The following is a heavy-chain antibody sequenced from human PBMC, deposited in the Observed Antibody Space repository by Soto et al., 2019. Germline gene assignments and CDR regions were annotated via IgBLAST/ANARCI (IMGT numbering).Heavy chain of an antibody. D-gene: IGHD3-22*01. CDR1: GGTFSSYA. CDR3: ARDPSDYYYDSSGYFRDAFDI. J-gene: IGHJ3*02. V-gene: IGHV1-69*13. Sequence: SVKVSCKASGGTFSSYAISWVRQAPGQGLEWMGGIIPIFGTANYAQKFRGRVTITADESTSTAYMELSSLRSEDTAVYYCARDPSDYYYDSSGYFRDAFDIWGQGTMVTVSS. CDR2: IIPIFGTA.